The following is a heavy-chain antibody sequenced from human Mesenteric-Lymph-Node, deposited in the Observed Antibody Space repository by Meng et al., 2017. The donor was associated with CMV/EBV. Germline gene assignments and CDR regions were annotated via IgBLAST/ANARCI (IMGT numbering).Heavy chain of an antibody. Sequence: FTSYDINWVRQATGQGLEWMGWTNPNSGNTGYAQKFQGRVTITRNTSISTAYMELSSLRSEDTAVYYCARGHKTNCSSTSCAEGFDYWGQGTLVTVSS. J-gene: IGHJ4*02. CDR1: FTSYD. CDR3: ARGHKTNCSSTSCAEGFDY. D-gene: IGHD2-2*01. V-gene: IGHV1-8*03. CDR2: TNPNSGNT.